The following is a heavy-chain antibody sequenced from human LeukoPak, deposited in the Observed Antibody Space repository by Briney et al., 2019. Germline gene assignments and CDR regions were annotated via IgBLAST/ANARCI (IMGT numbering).Heavy chain of an antibody. CDR1: GGSISSGSYY. Sequence: SETLSLTCTVSGGSISSGSYYWNWIRQPPGKGLEWIGYIYFSGSTNYNPSLKSRVTISADMSKHQFSLKLSSVTAADTCMYYCARARETEAIDYWSQGTLVTVSS. V-gene: IGHV4-61*01. D-gene: IGHD6-25*01. CDR2: IYFSGST. J-gene: IGHJ4*02. CDR3: ARARETEAIDY.